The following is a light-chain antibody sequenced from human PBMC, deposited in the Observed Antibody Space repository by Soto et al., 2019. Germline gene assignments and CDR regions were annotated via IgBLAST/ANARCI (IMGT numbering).Light chain of an antibody. CDR2: AAS. CDR3: QQYRYSPYT. CDR1: QRVDRNY. J-gene: IGKJ2*01. V-gene: IGKV3-20*01. Sequence: EIVLTQSPGTLSVSPGERATLSCRASQRVDRNYLAWYQQKPGLVPRLLIYAASTRATGIPDRFSGSGSGTDFTLTISRLEPEDFAVYYCQQYRYSPYTFGQGTHLDI.